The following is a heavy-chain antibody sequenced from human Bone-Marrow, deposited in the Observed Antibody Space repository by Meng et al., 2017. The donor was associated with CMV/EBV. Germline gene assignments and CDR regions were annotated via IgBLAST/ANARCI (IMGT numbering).Heavy chain of an antibody. CDR1: GGSISSSNW. V-gene: IGHV4-4*02. CDR2: IYHSGST. J-gene: IGHJ6*02. Sequence: GSLRLSCAVSGGSISSSNWWSWVRQPPGKGLEWIGEIYHSGSTNYNPSLKSRVTISVDTSKNQFSLKLSSVTAADTAVYYCARDWAPYCSSTSCYAFYYGMDVCGQGTTVTASS. D-gene: IGHD2-2*01. CDR3: ARDWAPYCSSTSCYAFYYGMDV.